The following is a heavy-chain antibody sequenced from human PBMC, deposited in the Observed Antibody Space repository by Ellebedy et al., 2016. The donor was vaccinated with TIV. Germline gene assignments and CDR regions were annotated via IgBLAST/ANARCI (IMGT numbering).Heavy chain of an antibody. D-gene: IGHD2-2*01. CDR3: ARVGYPYQLYHDFDY. CDR1: SGSFSGYY. V-gene: IGHV4-34*01. Sequence: GSLRLXXAVYSGSFSGYYWSWIRQPPGKGLEWIGEINHSGSTNYNPSLKSRVTISVDTSKNQFSLKLSSVTAADTAVYYCARVGYPYQLYHDFDYWGQGTLVTVSS. J-gene: IGHJ4*02. CDR2: INHSGST.